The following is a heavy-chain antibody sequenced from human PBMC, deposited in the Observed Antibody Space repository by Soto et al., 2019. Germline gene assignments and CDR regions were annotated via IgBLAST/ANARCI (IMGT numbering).Heavy chain of an antibody. Sequence: GGSLRLSCAASGFTFSDYYMSWIRQAPGKGLEWVSYISSSGSTIYYADSVKGRFTISRDNAKNSLYLQMNSLRAEDTAVYYCARGYCSGGSCPLPPDYWGQGTLVTVSS. J-gene: IGHJ4*02. V-gene: IGHV3-11*01. CDR3: ARGYCSGGSCPLPPDY. CDR1: GFTFSDYY. CDR2: ISSSGSTI. D-gene: IGHD2-15*01.